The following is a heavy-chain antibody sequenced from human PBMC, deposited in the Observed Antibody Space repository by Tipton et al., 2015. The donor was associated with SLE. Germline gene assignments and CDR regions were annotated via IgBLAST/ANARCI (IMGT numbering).Heavy chain of an antibody. CDR1: GLNFGIFG. Sequence: SLRLSCAASGLNFGIFGINWVRQIPGRGLEWLAISYRGGPTYYADSVKGRFTVPRDESTSTLYLQMDSLTGGDTAVYYWVKDARTYVNFDYYYDVGGRGPLVAVSS. D-gene: IGHD5-12*01. CDR3: VKDARTYVNFDYYYDV. J-gene: IGHJ2*01. V-gene: IGHV3-23*03. CDR2: ISYRGGPT.